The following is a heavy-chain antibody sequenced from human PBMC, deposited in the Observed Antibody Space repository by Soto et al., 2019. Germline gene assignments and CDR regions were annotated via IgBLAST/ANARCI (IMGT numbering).Heavy chain of an antibody. D-gene: IGHD2-2*01. CDR2: IIPIFGTA. CDR3: ARAYCQGSSTSNPRTYYGMDV. Sequence: SVKVSCKASGGTFSSYAISWVRQAPGQGLEWMGGIIPIFGTANYAQKFQGRVTITADESTSTAYMALSSLRSEDTAVNYCARAYCQGSSTSNPRTYYGMDVWGQGSRVSVSS. V-gene: IGHV1-69*13. CDR1: GGTFSSYA. J-gene: IGHJ6*01.